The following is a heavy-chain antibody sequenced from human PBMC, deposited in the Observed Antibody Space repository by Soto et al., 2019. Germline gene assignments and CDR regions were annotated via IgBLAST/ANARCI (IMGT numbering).Heavy chain of an antibody. J-gene: IGHJ6*02. CDR2: ISYDGTNK. CDR3: AKDVLRFLEWLAIYGMDV. CDR1: GFTFSSYG. Sequence: QVQLVESGGGVVQPGRSLRLSCAASGFTFSSYGMHWVRHAPGKALEWVAVISYDGTNKYYADSVKGRFTTSRDNYKNALYLQMNSLRAEDPAVYYCAKDVLRFLEWLAIYGMDVWGQGATVTVS. V-gene: IGHV3-30*18. D-gene: IGHD3-3*01.